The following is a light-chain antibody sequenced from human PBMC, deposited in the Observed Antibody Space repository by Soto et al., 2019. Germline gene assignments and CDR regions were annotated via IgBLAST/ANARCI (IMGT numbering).Light chain of an antibody. CDR3: QHYNSYSEA. V-gene: IGKV1-5*03. CDR2: KAS. Sequence: DVQMSQSASTLSASMGYRVTITCRASQSISSWLAWYQQKPGKAPKLLIYKASTLKSGVPSRFSGSGSGTEFTLTISSLQPDDFATYYCQHYNSYSEAFGQGTKVDIK. CDR1: QSISSW. J-gene: IGKJ1*01.